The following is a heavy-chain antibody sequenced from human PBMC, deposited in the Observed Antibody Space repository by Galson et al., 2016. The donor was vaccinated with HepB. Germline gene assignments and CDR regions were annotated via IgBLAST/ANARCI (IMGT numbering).Heavy chain of an antibody. J-gene: IGHJ4*02. V-gene: IGHV3-30*18. Sequence: SLRLSCAASGLTFSSYGMHWVRQAPGKGLEWVAFITYDGGNTDYADSVKGRFTISRDNSKKTLYLQMNSLRAEDTAVYYCAKDGRIFCSSARGHGLFHYWGQGTLVTVSS. CDR3: AKDGRIFCSSARGHGLFHY. D-gene: IGHD2-2*01. CDR2: ITYDGGNT. CDR1: GLTFSSYG.